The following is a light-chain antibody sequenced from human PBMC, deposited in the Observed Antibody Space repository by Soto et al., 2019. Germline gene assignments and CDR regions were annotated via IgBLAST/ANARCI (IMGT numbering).Light chain of an antibody. J-gene: IGKJ2*01. Sequence: EIVLTQSPDTLSLSPGERATLSCRASQNFGSGSLAWYQQKPGQAPRHLIYGTSSRATGIPDRFSGSGSGTDVTLTISRLEPEDFAVYDCQQYGSPPRTFGQGTKLETK. CDR1: QNFGSGS. CDR2: GTS. CDR3: QQYGSPPRT. V-gene: IGKV3-20*01.